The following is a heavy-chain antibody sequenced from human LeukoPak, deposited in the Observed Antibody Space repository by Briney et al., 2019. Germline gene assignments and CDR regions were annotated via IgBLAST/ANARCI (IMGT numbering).Heavy chain of an antibody. J-gene: IGHJ6*02. D-gene: IGHD2-2*01. V-gene: IGHV3-21*01. CDR2: ISSSSSYI. CDR3: ARDTVVVPAAIFFYYYYGMDV. CDR1: GFPFTNYW. Sequence: GGSLRLSCAVSGFPFTNYWMSWVRQAPGKGLEWVSSISSSSSYIYYADSVKGRFTISRDNAKNSLYLQMNSLRAEDTAVYYCARDTVVVPAAIFFYYYYGMDVWGQGTTVTVSS.